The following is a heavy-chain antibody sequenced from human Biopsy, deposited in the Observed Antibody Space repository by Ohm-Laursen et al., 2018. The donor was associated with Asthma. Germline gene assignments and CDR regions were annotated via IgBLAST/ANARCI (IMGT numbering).Heavy chain of an antibody. V-gene: IGHV1-69*17. Sequence: SSVTVSCKASGGTFSSYAISWVRQAPGQGLEWMGGIIPIFGIANYAQKFQGRVTITADKSTSTAYMELSSLRSEDTAVYYCAKNSRRGSHDPFDIWGQGTMVTVSS. J-gene: IGHJ3*02. D-gene: IGHD1-26*01. CDR2: IIPIFGIA. CDR1: GGTFSSYA. CDR3: AKNSRRGSHDPFDI.